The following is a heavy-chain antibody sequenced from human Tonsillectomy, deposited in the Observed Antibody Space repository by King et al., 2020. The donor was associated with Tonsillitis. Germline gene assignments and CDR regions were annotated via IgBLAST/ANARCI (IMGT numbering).Heavy chain of an antibody. J-gene: IGHJ3*02. Sequence: QLQESGPGLVKPSETLSLTCTVSGGSISSYYWSWIRQPPGKGLEWIGYIYYSWSTNYNPSLQSRVTISVDTSKNQFSLKLSSLTAADTAVYYWARDWDFYDSSEGHAFDIWGQGTMVTVSS. CDR1: GGSISSYY. V-gene: IGHV4-59*01. CDR2: IYYSWST. D-gene: IGHD3-22*01. CDR3: ARDWDFYDSSEGHAFDI.